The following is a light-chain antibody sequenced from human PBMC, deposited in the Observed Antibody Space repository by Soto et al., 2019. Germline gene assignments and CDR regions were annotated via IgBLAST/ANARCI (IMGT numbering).Light chain of an antibody. J-gene: IGKJ4*01. Sequence: EIVLTQSPGTLSLSPGERAALSCRASQSVSSSTSLAWYQQKTGQPPRLLIYGASSRAVGVPDRFSASGSGTDFTLTISRLEPEDFAVYYCQQYGDSPLTFGGGTKVE. CDR2: GAS. V-gene: IGKV3-20*01. CDR3: QQYGDSPLT. CDR1: QSVSSSTS.